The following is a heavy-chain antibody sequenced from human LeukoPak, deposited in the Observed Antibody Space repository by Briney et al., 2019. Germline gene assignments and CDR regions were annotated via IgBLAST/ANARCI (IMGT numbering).Heavy chain of an antibody. D-gene: IGHD2-15*01. CDR1: GGSISSGTYY. J-gene: IGHJ4*02. Sequence: SETLSLTCTVSGGSISSGTYYSGWIRQPPGKGLEWIGSIYYSGSTYYNPSLKSRVTISVDTSKNQFSLKLSSVTAADTAVYYCARPYCSGGSCYFWYWGQGTLVTVSS. V-gene: IGHV4-39*01. CDR3: ARPYCSGGSCYFWY. CDR2: IYYSGST.